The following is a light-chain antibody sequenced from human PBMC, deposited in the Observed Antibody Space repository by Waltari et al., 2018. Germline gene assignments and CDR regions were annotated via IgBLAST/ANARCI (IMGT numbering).Light chain of an antibody. CDR3: QQYGSSPFT. J-gene: IGKJ3*01. CDR1: QSVSSNY. V-gene: IGKV3-20*01. CDR2: GAS. Sequence: EIVLPQSPGTLSLSPGERATLSCRASQSVSSNYLAWYQQKPGQAPRLLISGASSRAAGIPDRFSGSGSGTDFALTITRLEPEDFALYYCQQYGSSPFTFGPGTKVDIK.